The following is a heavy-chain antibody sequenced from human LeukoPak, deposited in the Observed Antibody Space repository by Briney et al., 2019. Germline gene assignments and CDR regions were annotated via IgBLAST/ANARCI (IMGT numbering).Heavy chain of an antibody. D-gene: IGHD2-2*01. Sequence: GASVKVSCKASGGTFSSYAISWVRQAPGQGREWMGGIIPIFGTANYAQKFQGRVTITADESTSTAYMELSSLRSEDTAVYYCASTGSFIVVVPATYAFDIWGQGTMVTVSS. CDR1: GGTFSSYA. V-gene: IGHV1-69*13. CDR2: IIPIFGTA. J-gene: IGHJ3*02. CDR3: ASTGSFIVVVPATYAFDI.